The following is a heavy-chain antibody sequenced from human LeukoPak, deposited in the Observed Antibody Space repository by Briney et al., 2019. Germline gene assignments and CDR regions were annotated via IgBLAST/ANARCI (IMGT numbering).Heavy chain of an antibody. CDR1: GYTFTSYG. CDR2: ISAYNGNP. J-gene: IGHJ6*03. V-gene: IGHV1-18*01. CDR3: ARAPTTVVTPNYYYYYMDV. Sequence: GASVKVSCKASGYTFTSYGISWVRQAPGQGLEWMGWISAYNGNPNYAQKLQGRVTMTTDTSTSTAYMELRSLRSDDTAVYYCARAPTTVVTPNYYYYYMDVWGKGTTVTVSS. D-gene: IGHD4-23*01.